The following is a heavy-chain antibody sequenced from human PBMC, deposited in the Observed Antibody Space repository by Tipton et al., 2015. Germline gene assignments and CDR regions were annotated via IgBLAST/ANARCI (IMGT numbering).Heavy chain of an antibody. V-gene: IGHV4-61*01. D-gene: IGHD4-11*01. CDR3: ARGGLHLPTYGLDV. CDR1: GGSVTSGSYY. Sequence: GLVKPSETLSLTCTVSGGSVTSGSYYWNWIRQPPGQGLEWIGYIYYSGSTSYNPSLKSRVTISTDTSKNQFSLKLRSVTAADTAVYYCARGGLHLPTYGLDVWGQGTTVTVSS. J-gene: IGHJ6*02. CDR2: IYYSGST.